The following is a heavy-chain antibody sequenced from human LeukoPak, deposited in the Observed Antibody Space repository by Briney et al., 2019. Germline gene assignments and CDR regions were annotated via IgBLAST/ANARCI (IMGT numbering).Heavy chain of an antibody. D-gene: IGHD6-19*01. V-gene: IGHV4-4*07. J-gene: IGHJ5*02. CDR1: GGSISSYY. CDR3: ASDSSGWYGNNWFDP. Sequence: TSSETLSLTCTVSGGSISSYYWSWIRQPAGKGLEWIGRIYTSGSTNYNPSLKSRVTMSVDTPKNQFSLKLSSVTAADTAVYYCASDSSGWYGNNWFDPWGQGTLVTVSS. CDR2: IYTSGST.